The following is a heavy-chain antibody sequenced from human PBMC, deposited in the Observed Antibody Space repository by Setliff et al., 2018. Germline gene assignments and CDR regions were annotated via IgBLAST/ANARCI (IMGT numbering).Heavy chain of an antibody. Sequence: GGSLRLSCAASGFTFSSYAMYWVRQAPGMGLEFVSALSSDGSRAYYADSVKDRFFISRDNSKNTLYLQMDDLTAADTAVYYCARDRGSNNSPEDFDYWGLGTLVTVSS. CDR2: LSSDGSRA. D-gene: IGHD1-1*01. CDR3: ARDRGSNNSPEDFDY. CDR1: GFTFSSYA. J-gene: IGHJ4*02. V-gene: IGHV3-64*02.